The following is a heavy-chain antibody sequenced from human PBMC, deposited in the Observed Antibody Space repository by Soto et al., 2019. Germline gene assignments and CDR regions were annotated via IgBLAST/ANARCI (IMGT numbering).Heavy chain of an antibody. V-gene: IGHV3-23*01. J-gene: IGHJ4*02. CDR1: GLTFSSYA. CDR2: ISGSGGST. CDR3: AKERPSYGQTHFDY. Sequence: GGSLRLSCAVSGLTFSSYAMSWVRQGPGKGLEWVSAISGSGGSTYYADSVKGRFTISRDNSKNTLYLQMNSLRAEDTAVYYCAKERPSYGQTHFDYWGQGTLVTVSS. D-gene: IGHD5-18*01.